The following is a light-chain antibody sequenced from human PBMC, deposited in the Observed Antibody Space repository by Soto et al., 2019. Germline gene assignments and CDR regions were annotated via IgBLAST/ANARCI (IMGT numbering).Light chain of an antibody. CDR2: GNT. CDR1: SSNIGAGYD. CDR3: QSYDNHLSGV. V-gene: IGLV1-40*01. J-gene: IGLJ3*02. Sequence: QSVLTQPPSVSGAPGQRVTISCTGSSSNIGAGYDVHWYQQLPGTAPKLLIYGNTNRPSGVPERFSGSKSGTSASLAITGLQAEDDAEYYCQSYDNHLSGVFGGGTQVTVL.